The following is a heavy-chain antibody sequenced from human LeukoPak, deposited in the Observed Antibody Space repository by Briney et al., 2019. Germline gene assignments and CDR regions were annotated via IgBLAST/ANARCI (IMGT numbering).Heavy chain of an antibody. V-gene: IGHV3-23*01. D-gene: IGHD3-22*01. CDR3: AKDRPTMIVVVITDAFDI. Sequence: PGGSLRLSCAASGFTFSSYAMSWVRQAPGKGLEWVSAISGSGGSTYYADSVKGRFTISRDNSKNTLYLQMNSLRAEDTAVYYCAKDRPTMIVVVITDAFDIWGQGTMATVSS. CDR2: ISGSGGST. CDR1: GFTFSSYA. J-gene: IGHJ3*02.